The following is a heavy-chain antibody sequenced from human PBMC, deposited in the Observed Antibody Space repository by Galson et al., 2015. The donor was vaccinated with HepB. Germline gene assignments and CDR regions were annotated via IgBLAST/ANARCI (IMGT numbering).Heavy chain of an antibody. D-gene: IGHD2-21*02. CDR3: ARGVLCGGDCYRHDAFDI. Sequence: SVKVSCKASGGTFSSYAISWVRQAPGQGLEWMGGIIPIFGTANYAQKFQGRVTITADESTSTAYMELSSLRSEDTAVYYCARGVLCGGDCYRHDAFDIWGQGTMVTVSS. CDR2: IIPIFGTA. CDR1: GGTFSSYA. J-gene: IGHJ3*02. V-gene: IGHV1-69*13.